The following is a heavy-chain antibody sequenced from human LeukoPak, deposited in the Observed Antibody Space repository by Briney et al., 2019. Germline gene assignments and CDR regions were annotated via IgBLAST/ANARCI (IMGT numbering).Heavy chain of an antibody. V-gene: IGHV3-20*04. J-gene: IGHJ6*02. CDR2: INWNGGST. D-gene: IGHD3-22*01. CDR1: GFTFDDYG. CDR3: ARSMIVVVTNYYYGMDV. Sequence: GGSLRLSCAASGFTFDDYGMSWVRQAPGKGLEWVPGINWNGGSTGYADSVKGRFTISRDNAKNSLYLQMNSLRAEDTALYYCARSMIVVVTNYYYGMDVWGQGTTVTVSS.